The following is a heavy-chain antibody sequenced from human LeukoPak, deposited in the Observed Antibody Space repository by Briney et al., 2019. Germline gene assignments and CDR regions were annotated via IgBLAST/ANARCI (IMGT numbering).Heavy chain of an antibody. J-gene: IGHJ6*03. V-gene: IGHV4-61*01. CDR1: GGSVSSGSYY. CDR2: IYYSGST. Sequence: PSETLSLTCTVSGGSVSSGSYYWSWIRQPPGKGLEWIGYIYYSGSTNYNPSLKSRVTISVDTSKNQFSLKLSSVTAADTAVYYWARGNYDFWSGFSYYYMDVWGKGTTVTVSS. CDR3: ARGNYDFWSGFSYYYMDV. D-gene: IGHD3-3*01.